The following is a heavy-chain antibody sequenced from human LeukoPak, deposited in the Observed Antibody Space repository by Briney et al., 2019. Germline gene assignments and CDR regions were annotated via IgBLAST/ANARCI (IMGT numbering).Heavy chain of an antibody. CDR3: ARHVVAGRHFDL. Sequence: PSETLSLTCTVSGGSINNSDYYWGWLRQPPGRGLEWIGSINFGGSTYFNPSLKSRVTMSIDTSNNDFSLRLSSVTAADTAVYYCARHVVAGRHFDLWGRGTLVTVSS. CDR2: INFGGST. CDR1: GGSINNSDYY. V-gene: IGHV4-39*01. D-gene: IGHD6-19*01. J-gene: IGHJ2*01.